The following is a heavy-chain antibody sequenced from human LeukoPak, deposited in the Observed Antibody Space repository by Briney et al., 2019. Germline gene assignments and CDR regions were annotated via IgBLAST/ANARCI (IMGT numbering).Heavy chain of an antibody. CDR3: AKGSLGSWYYFDY. CDR2: ISGSGGST. J-gene: IGHJ4*02. D-gene: IGHD6-13*01. CDR1: GFTFSSYA. V-gene: IGHV3-23*01. Sequence: GGSLRLSCAASGFTFSSYAMSWVRQAPGKGLDWVSAISGSGGSTYYADSVKGRFTISRDNSKNTLYLQMNSLRAEDTAVYYCAKGSLGSWYYFDYWGQGTLVTVSS.